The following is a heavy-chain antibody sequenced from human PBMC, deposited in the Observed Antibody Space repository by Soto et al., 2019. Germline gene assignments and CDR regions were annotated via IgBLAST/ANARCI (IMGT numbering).Heavy chain of an antibody. J-gene: IGHJ6*02. V-gene: IGHV3-30-3*01. Sequence: VGSLRLSCVASGFNFGTYAIHWVRQAPGKGLQWVALIAYDGINTYYADSVKGRFTISRDNSKNTLHLQMNSLRPEDTGVYFCARVTPGNNLYYFSGLDVWGQGTSVTVSS. CDR1: GFNFGTYA. CDR3: ARVTPGNNLYYFSGLDV. D-gene: IGHD1-1*01. CDR2: IAYDGINT.